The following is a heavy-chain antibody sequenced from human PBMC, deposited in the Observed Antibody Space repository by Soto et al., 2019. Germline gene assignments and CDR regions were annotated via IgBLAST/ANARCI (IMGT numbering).Heavy chain of an antibody. Sequence: PGGSLRLSCAASGFTVSSNYMSWVRQAPGKGLEWVSVIYSGGSTYYADSVKGRFTISRDNSKNTLYLQMNSLRAEDTAVYYCARGKSPYSYGYYYYYGMDVWGQGTTVTVSS. CDR1: GFTVSSNY. J-gene: IGHJ6*02. V-gene: IGHV3-53*01. CDR2: IYSGGST. CDR3: ARGKSPYSYGYYYYYGMDV. D-gene: IGHD5-18*01.